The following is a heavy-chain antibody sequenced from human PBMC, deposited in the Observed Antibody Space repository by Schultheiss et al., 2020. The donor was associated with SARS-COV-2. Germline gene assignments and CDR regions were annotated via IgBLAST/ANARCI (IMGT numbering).Heavy chain of an antibody. J-gene: IGHJ6*02. CDR3: ARQGHYYYYGMDV. Sequence: SETLSLTCTVSGGSISSYYWSWIRQPPGKGLEWIGRIYTSGSTNYNPSLKSRVTISVDTSKNQFSLKLSSVTAADTAVYYCARQGHYYYYGMDVWGQGTTVTVSS. V-gene: IGHV4-59*08. CDR1: GGSISSYY. CDR2: IYTSGST.